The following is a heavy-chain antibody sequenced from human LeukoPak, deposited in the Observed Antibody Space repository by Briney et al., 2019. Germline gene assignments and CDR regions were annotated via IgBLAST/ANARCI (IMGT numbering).Heavy chain of an antibody. V-gene: IGHV4-59*08. D-gene: IGHD3-16*02. CDR1: GGSISSYY. Sequence: PSETLSLTCTVSGGSISSYYWSWIRQPPGKGLECIGYIYYSGSTNYNPSLKSRVTMSVDTSKNQFSLKLSSVTAADTAVYYCARHGPFYDYVWGSYREWGYYFDYWGQGTLVTVSS. CDR3: ARHGPFYDYVWGSYREWGYYFDY. CDR2: IYYSGST. J-gene: IGHJ4*02.